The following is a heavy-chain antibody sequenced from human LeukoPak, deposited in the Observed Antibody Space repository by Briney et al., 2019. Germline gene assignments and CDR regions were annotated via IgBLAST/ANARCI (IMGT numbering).Heavy chain of an antibody. Sequence: SETLSLTCAVYGGSFSGYYWSWIRQPPGKGLEWIGSIYYSGSTYYNPSLKSRVTISVDTSKNQFSLKLSSVTAADTAVYYCASNDEYFQHWGQGTLVTVSS. CDR2: IYYSGST. CDR3: ASNDEYFQH. V-gene: IGHV4-34*01. J-gene: IGHJ1*01. CDR1: GGSFSGYY.